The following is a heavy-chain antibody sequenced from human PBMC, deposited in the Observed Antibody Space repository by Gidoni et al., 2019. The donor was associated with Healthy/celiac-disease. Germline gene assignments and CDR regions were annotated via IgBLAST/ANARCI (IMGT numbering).Heavy chain of an antibody. J-gene: IGHJ4*02. CDR3: ARAPDG. CDR1: GFTFSSYA. CDR2: ISYDGSNK. V-gene: IGHV3-30*01. Sequence: QVQLLASGGGVVQPGRSLRLSCAASGFTFSSYARHWVRQAPGKGLEWVAVISYDGSNKYYADSVKGRFTISRDNSKNTLYLQMNSLRAEDTAVYYCARAPDGWGQGTLVTVSS.